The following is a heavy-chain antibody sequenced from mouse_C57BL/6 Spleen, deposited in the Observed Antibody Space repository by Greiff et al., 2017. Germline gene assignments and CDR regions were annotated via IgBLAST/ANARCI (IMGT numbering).Heavy chain of an antibody. J-gene: IGHJ2*01. CDR2: INPSNGGT. V-gene: IGHV1-53*01. D-gene: IGHD1-1*01. CDR3: ARVATVVAMDY. Sequence: QVHVKQPGTELVKPGASVKLSCKASGYTFTSYWMHWVKPRPGQGLEWIGNINPSNGGTNYNEKFKSKATLTVDKSSSTAYMQLSSLTSDDSAVYYCARVATVVAMDYWGQGTTLTVSS. CDR1: GYTFTSYW.